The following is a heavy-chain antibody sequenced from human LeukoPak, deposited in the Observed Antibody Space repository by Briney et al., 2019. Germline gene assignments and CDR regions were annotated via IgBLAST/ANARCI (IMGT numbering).Heavy chain of an antibody. CDR1: GFTFSSYA. V-gene: IGHV3-7*01. Sequence: GGSLRLSCAASGFTFSSYAMHWVRQAPGKGLEWVANIKQDGSEKYYVDSVKGRFTISRDNAKNSLYLQMSSLRAEDTAVYYCARVDSSSAHFDYWGQGTLVTVSS. J-gene: IGHJ4*02. CDR3: ARVDSSSAHFDY. CDR2: IKQDGSEK. D-gene: IGHD3-22*01.